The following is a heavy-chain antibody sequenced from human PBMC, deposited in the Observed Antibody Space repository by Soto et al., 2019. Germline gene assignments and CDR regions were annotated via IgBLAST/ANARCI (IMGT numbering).Heavy chain of an antibody. V-gene: IGHV3-49*03. Sequence: PGGSLRLSCTASGFTFGDYAMSWFRQAPGKGLEWVGFIRSKAYGGTTEYAASVKGRFTISRDNSKNTLFLQMNSLRAEDTAVYFCANNLRGSRGYGGFDLWGPGTLVTVSS. J-gene: IGHJ4*02. CDR3: ANNLRGSRGYGGFDL. CDR1: GFTFGDYA. CDR2: IRSKAYGGTT. D-gene: IGHD5-12*01.